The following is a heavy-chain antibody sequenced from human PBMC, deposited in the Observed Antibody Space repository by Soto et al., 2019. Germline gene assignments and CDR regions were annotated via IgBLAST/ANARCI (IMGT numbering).Heavy chain of an antibody. D-gene: IGHD2-15*01. CDR1: GGSISSYY. J-gene: IGHJ3*02. CDR2: IYYSGST. V-gene: IGHV4-59*08. CDR3: ARFIGYCSGGSCQGAFDI. Sequence: PSETLSLTCTVSGGSISSYYWSWIRQPPGKGLEWIGYIYYSGSTNYNPSLKSRVTISVDTSKNQFSLKLSSVTAADTAVYYCARFIGYCSGGSCQGAFDIWGQGTMVTVSS.